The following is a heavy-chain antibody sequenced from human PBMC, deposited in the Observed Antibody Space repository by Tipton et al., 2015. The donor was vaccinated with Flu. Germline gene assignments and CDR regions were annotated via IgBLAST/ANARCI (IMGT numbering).Heavy chain of an antibody. CDR1: GYSISSGFL. CDR2: IFHTGTT. D-gene: IGHD3-10*02. CDR3: ARLSYYDVDLKNFYFDH. Sequence: TLSLTCAVSGYSISSGFLWGWIRQPPGKGLEWIGKIFHTGTTYYNPSLKSRVTISVDTSKSQFSLKLRSVTAADTAVYYCARLSYYDVDLKNFYFDHWGQGVLVTVSS. J-gene: IGHJ4*02. V-gene: IGHV4-38-2*01.